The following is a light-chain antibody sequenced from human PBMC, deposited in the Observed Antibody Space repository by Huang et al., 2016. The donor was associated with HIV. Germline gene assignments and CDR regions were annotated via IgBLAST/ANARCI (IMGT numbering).Light chain of an antibody. CDR2: DTS. Sequence: EVMLTQSPSILSLSLGGTGTISCKASQSVGSYVAWYQQRPGQSPRLLLYDTSKRAAGIPTRFSCSGSGTDFTLTISGLESGDLGVFYCQQRSTWPLTFGGGTKVA. CDR1: QSVGSY. CDR3: QQRSTWPLT. V-gene: IGKV3-11*01. J-gene: IGKJ4*01.